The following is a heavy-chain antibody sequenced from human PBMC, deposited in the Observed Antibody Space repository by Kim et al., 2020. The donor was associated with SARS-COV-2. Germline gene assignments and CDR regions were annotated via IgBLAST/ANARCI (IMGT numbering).Heavy chain of an antibody. J-gene: IGHJ4*02. Sequence: GGSLRLSCTTSGLNFADYAMSWFRQAPGKGLEWVAFIRSKRYDETTEYAASVKGRFIISRDDSKGIAYLQMNGLKTEDTAVYYCTSGPYYYDSAAYYHDYWGQGTLVTVSS. CDR2: IRSKRYDETT. CDR1: GLNFADYA. CDR3: TSGPYYYDSAAYYHDY. V-gene: IGHV3-49*03. D-gene: IGHD3-22*01.